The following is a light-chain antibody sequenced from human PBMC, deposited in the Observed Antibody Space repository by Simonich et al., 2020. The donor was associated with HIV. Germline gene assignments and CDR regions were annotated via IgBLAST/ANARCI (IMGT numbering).Light chain of an antibody. Sequence: DIVMTQSPDSLAVSLGERATIHCKSSQNVLYSSNNKHYLAWDQQKPGQPPKLLIYWASTRESGVPDRFSGSGSGTDFTLTISSLQAEDVAVYYCQQYYDSPYTFGQGTKLEIK. CDR1: QNVLYSSNNKHY. CDR3: QQYYDSPYT. CDR2: WAS. J-gene: IGKJ2*01. V-gene: IGKV4-1*01.